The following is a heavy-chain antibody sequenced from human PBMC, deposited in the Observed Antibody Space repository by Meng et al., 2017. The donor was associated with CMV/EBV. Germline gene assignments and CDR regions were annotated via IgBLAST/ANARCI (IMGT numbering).Heavy chain of an antibody. CDR1: GFTFSGSA. Sequence: GESLMISCAASGFTFSGSAMHWVRPASGKGLEWVGRIRSKANSYATAYAASVKGRFTISRDDSKNTAYLKMNSLKTEDTAVYYCTSRYFSSSWYWFDPWGQGTLVTVSS. D-gene: IGHD6-13*01. CDR2: IRSKANSYAT. CDR3: TSRYFSSSWYWFDP. J-gene: IGHJ5*02. V-gene: IGHV3-73*01.